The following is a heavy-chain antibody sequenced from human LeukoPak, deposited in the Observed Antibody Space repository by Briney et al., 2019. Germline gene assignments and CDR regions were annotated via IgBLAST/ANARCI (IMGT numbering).Heavy chain of an antibody. D-gene: IGHD3-10*01. CDR1: GYTFTGYY. CDR3: ARDSELLWFGEFGDY. CDR2: INPNSGGT. Sequence: ASVKVSCTASGYTFTGYYMHWVRQAPGQELEWMGWINPNSGGTNYAQKFQGRVTMTRDTSISTAYMELSRLRSDDTAVYYCARDSELLWFGEFGDYWGQGTPVTVSS. J-gene: IGHJ4*02. V-gene: IGHV1-2*02.